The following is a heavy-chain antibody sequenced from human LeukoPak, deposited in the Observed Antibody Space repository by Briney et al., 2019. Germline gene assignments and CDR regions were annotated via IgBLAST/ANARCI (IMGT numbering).Heavy chain of an antibody. CDR2: INSDGSST. Sequence: GGSLRLSCAAPGFTFSSYWMHWVRQAPGKGLVWVSRINSDGSSTSYADSVKGRFTISKDNAKSTLYLQMNSLRAEDTAVYYCAREDANWGSDYWGQGTLVTVSS. CDR1: GFTFSSYW. D-gene: IGHD7-27*01. V-gene: IGHV3-74*01. CDR3: AREDANWGSDY. J-gene: IGHJ4*02.